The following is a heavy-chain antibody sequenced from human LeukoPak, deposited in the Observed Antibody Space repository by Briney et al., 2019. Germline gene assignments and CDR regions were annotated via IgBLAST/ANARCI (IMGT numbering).Heavy chain of an antibody. CDR2: INHSGST. CDR3: ARIPRVVTNRAAEYFQH. V-gene: IGHV4-34*01. CDR1: GGSFSGYY. J-gene: IGHJ1*01. Sequence: PSETLSLTCAVYGGSFSGYYWSWLRQPPGKGLEWIGEINHSGSTNYSPSLKSRVTISVDTSKNQFSLKLSSVTAADTAVYYCARIPRVVTNRAAEYFQHWGQGTLVTVSS. D-gene: IGHD2-21*02.